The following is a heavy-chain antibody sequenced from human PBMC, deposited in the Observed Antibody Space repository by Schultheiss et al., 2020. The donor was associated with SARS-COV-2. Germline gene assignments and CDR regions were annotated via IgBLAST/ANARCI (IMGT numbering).Heavy chain of an antibody. V-gene: IGHV4-59*01. J-gene: IGHJ6*03. CDR3: ARDDVLRFLEWLLSRGTIIYYYCYMDV. D-gene: IGHD3-3*01. Sequence: SETLSLTCTVSGGSISSYYWSWIRQPPGKGLEWIGYTYYSGSTNYNPSLKSRVTIPVDTSKNQFSLKLSSVTAADTAVYYCARDDVLRFLEWLLSRGTIIYYYCYMDVWGKGTTVTVSS. CDR2: TYYSGST. CDR1: GGSISSYY.